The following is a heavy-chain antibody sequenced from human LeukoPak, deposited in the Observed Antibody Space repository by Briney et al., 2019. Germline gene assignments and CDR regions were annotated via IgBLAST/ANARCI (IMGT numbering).Heavy chain of an antibody. CDR3: ARNLRFGEYYFDY. CDR1: GGTFSRYT. CDR2: ITPVFGTT. V-gene: IGHV1-69*13. D-gene: IGHD3-10*01. Sequence: GASVKVSCKASGGTFSRYTINWVRLAPGQGLEWMGGITPVFGTTNYAQKFQGRVTITADESTSTAYMELSSLRSEDTAVYYCARNLRFGEYYFDYWGQGTLVTVSS. J-gene: IGHJ4*02.